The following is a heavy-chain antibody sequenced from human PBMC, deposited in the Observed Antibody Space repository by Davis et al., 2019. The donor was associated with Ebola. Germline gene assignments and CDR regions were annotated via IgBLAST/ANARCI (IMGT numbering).Heavy chain of an antibody. CDR2: IYYTGSA. Sequence: MPSETLSLTCTVSSGSISSSSYYWGWIRQTPGKGLEWIGSIYYTGSAYYNPSLRSRVTMSVATSRNQFSLRLRSVTATDTAVYYCTNAGEAIFDFWGRGTLVTVSS. CDR1: SGSISSSSYY. D-gene: IGHD2-21*01. J-gene: IGHJ4*02. CDR3: TNAGEAIFDF. V-gene: IGHV4-39*01.